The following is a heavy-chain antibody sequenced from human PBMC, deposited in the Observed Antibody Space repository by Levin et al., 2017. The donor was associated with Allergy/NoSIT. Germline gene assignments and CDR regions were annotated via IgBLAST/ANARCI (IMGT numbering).Heavy chain of an antibody. CDR2: ISYDGSNK. CDR1: GFTFSSYG. V-gene: IGHV3-30*18. J-gene: IGHJ4*02. D-gene: IGHD2-15*01. Sequence: SCAASGFTFSSYGMHWVRQAPGKGLEWVAVISYDGSNKYYADSVKGRFTISRDNSKNTLYLQMNSLRAEDTAVYYCAKDGGYCSGGSCYADYWGQGTLVTVSS. CDR3: AKDGGYCSGGSCYADY.